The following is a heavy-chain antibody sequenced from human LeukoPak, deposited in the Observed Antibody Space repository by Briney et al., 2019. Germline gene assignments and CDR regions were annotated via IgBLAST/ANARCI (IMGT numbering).Heavy chain of an antibody. V-gene: IGHV1-18*01. D-gene: IGHD6-19*01. CDR2: ISTYNGNS. CDR1: GYTFTNYG. J-gene: IGHJ3*02. Sequence: ASVRVSCKASGYTFTNYGISWVRQAPGQGLEWMGWISTYNGNSNYAQKLQDRVTMTTDTSTTTAYMDLRSLRSDDTAVYYCARAGGWAREDYKGDAPDIWGQGTMVTVSS. CDR3: ARAGGWAREDYKGDAPDI.